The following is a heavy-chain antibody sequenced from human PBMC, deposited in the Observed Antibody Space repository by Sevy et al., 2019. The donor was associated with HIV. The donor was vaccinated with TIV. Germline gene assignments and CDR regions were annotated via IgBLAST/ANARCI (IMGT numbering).Heavy chain of an antibody. J-gene: IGHJ5*02. CDR1: GYTFTSYA. V-gene: IGHV1-3*01. Sequence: ASVKVSCKASGYTFTSYAMHWVRQAPGQRLEWMGWINAGNGNTKYAQKFQGRVTITRDTSASTAYMELISLRSEDTAVYYCARAPLGGHYDFDGLPKSNWFDPWGQGTLVTVSS. D-gene: IGHD3-3*01. CDR2: INAGNGNT. CDR3: ARAPLGGHYDFDGLPKSNWFDP.